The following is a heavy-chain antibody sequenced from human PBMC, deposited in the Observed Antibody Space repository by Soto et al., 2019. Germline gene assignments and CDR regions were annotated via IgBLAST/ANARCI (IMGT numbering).Heavy chain of an antibody. J-gene: IGHJ6*02. V-gene: IGHV1-18*04. CDR1: ADTFTSYY. D-gene: IGHD2-8*01. CDR3: AREPGYCTNGVCYFYYGMDV. CDR2: ISAYNGNT. Sequence: ASVKVSCKAPADTFTSYYIHWVRQAPGHGLECMRWISAYNGNTNYAQKLQGRVTMTTDTYTSTAYMELRSLRSDDTAVYYCAREPGYCTNGVCYFYYGMDVWGQGTTVTVSS.